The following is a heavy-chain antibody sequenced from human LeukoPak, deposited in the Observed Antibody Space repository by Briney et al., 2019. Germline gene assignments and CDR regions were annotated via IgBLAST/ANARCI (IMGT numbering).Heavy chain of an antibody. CDR1: GGSISSYY. Sequence: SETLSLTCTVSGGSISSYYWSWIRQPPGKGLEWIGYLHYSGSTNYNPSLKSRVTISVDTSKNQFSLKLGSVIAADTAVYYCARAFRASSFDHWGQGTLVTVSS. J-gene: IGHJ4*02. D-gene: IGHD2-21*01. CDR3: ARAFRASSFDH. CDR2: LHYSGST. V-gene: IGHV4-59*01.